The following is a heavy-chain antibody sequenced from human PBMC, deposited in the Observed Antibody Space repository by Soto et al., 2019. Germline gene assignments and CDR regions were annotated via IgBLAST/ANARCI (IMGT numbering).Heavy chain of an antibody. CDR3: AKAHYYSSGSYNA. J-gene: IGHJ5*02. V-gene: IGHV3-30*18. D-gene: IGHD3-10*01. CDR2: VSYDGSET. Sequence: GSLRLSCAASGFIFSSYAMHWVRQAPGKGLEWVAFVSYDGSETYHADSVKGRFTISRDNSKNTLFLQMNSLRIEDTAVYYCAKAHYYSSGSYNAWGQGTLVTVSS. CDR1: GFIFSSYA.